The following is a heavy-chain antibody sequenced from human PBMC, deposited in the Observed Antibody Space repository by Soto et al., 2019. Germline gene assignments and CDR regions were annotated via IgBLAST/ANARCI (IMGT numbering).Heavy chain of an antibody. Sequence: GGSLSLSYSVSGFSFSDYYMDWVRQSPGKGLEWGGRTRNKANSYITEYAASVKGRFTISRDGSKNSLYLQMSSLKTEETAGYYCASTLLGSSGDYYYGLAVWGQGTTVTVSS. CDR1: GFSFSDYY. CDR2: TRNKANSYIT. D-gene: IGHD6-6*01. V-gene: IGHV3-72*01. CDR3: ASTLLGSSGDYYYGLAV. J-gene: IGHJ6*01.